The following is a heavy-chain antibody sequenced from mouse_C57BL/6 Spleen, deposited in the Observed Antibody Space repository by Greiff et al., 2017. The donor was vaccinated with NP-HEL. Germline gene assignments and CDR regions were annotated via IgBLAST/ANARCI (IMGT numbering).Heavy chain of an antibody. CDR2: ISSGSSTI. CDR1: GFTFSDYG. CDR3: ARDYGDL. J-gene: IGHJ2*01. D-gene: IGHD2-13*01. Sequence: EVKLMESGGGLVKPGGSLKLSCAASGFTFSDYGMHWVRQAPEKGLEWVAYISSGSSTIYYADTVKGRFTFARDNAKNTLFLQMTSLRSEDTAMNYCARDYGDLWGQGTTLTVSS. V-gene: IGHV5-17*01.